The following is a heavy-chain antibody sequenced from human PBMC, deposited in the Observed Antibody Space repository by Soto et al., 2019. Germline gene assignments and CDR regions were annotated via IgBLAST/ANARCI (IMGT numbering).Heavy chain of an antibody. CDR3: ASTYYYDSSGYLNAFDI. J-gene: IGHJ3*02. CDR2: IDPSDSYT. D-gene: IGHD3-22*01. CDR1: GYSFTSYW. V-gene: IGHV5-10-1*01. Sequence: GASLKISCKGSGYSFTSYWISWVRQMPGKGLEWMGRIDPSDSYTNYSPSFQGHVTISADKSISTAYLQWSSLKASDTAMYYCASTYYYDSSGYLNAFDIWGQGTMVTVSS.